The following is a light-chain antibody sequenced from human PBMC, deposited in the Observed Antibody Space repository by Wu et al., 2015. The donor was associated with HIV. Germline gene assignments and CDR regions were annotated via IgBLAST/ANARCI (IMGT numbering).Light chain of an antibody. V-gene: IGKV3-11*01. CDR1: QSVSSY. CDR2: DAS. CDR3: QQYGSSPIT. J-gene: IGKJ5*01. Sequence: EIVLTQSPATLSLSPGERATLSCRASQSVSSYLAWYQQKPGQAPRLLIYDASNRATGIPARFSGSGSGTDFTLTISRLEPEDFAVYYCQQYGSSPITFGHGTRLVIK.